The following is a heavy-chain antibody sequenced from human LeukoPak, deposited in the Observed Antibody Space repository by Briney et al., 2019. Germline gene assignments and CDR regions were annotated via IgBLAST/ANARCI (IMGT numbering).Heavy chain of an antibody. CDR2: ISGSGAST. V-gene: IGHV3-23*01. CDR3: ARDDGGNFNDAFDI. D-gene: IGHD4-23*01. J-gene: IGHJ3*02. Sequence: GGSLRLSCAASGFTFSSYDMSWVRQAPGKGLEWVSLISGSGASTYYADSVKGRFTISRDNAKKSLYLQMNSLRAEDTAVYYCARDDGGNFNDAFDIWGQGTMVTVSS. CDR1: GFTFSSYD.